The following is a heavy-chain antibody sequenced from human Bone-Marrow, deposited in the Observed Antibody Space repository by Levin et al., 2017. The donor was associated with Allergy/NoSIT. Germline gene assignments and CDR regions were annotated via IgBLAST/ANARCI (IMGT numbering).Heavy chain of an antibody. Sequence: SETLSLTCTVSGGSISNDYYWGWIRQPPGKGLEWIGNIYYSGNTYYNPSLKSRVTISADPSKNQVSLRVSSVTAADTAVYYCARGGVTAYYYMDVWGTGTTVAVSS. V-gene: IGHV4-39*01. CDR3: ARGGVTAYYYMDV. CDR1: GGSISNDYY. CDR2: IYYSGNT. D-gene: IGHD3-16*01. J-gene: IGHJ6*03.